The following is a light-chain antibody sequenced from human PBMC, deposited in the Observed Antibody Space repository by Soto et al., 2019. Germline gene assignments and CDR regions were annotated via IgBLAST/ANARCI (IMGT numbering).Light chain of an antibody. V-gene: IGKV1-8*01. CDR2: AAS. J-gene: IGKJ3*01. Sequence: AIRMTQSPSSFSASTGDRVTITCRASQGISSYLAWYQQKPGTAPKLLIYAASTLQSGVPSRFSGSGSGTDFTLTISCLQSEDFATYYCQQYYSYPVTFGPGTKVDIQ. CDR3: QQYYSYPVT. CDR1: QGISSY.